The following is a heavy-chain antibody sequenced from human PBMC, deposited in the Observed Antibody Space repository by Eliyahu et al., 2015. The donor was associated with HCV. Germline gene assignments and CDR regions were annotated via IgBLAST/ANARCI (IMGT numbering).Heavy chain of an antibody. CDR1: GGTFGSYP. CDR3: ARESRNSGWFATMGGVGWFDP. D-gene: IGHD6-19*01. J-gene: IGHJ5*02. CDR2: ILPIFGTS. V-gene: IGHV1-69*01. Sequence: QVQLVQSGAEVRKPGSSVKVSCKASGGTFGSYPINWVRQAPGQGLXWMGGILPIFGTSNYAQKFQGRVTITADESTSTAYMELSSLRSDDTAIYYCARESRNSGWFATMGGVGWFDPWGQGTLVTVSS.